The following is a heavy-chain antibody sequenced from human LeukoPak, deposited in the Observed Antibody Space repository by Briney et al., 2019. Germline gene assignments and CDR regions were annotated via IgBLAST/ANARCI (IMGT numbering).Heavy chain of an antibody. CDR3: ARGVVVPAAPPKRYFDY. D-gene: IGHD2-2*01. Sequence: SETLSLTCTVSGGSISSGGYHWSWIRQPPGKGLEWIGYIYHSGSTYYNPSLKSRVTISVDRSKNQFSLKLSSVTAADTAVYYCARGVVVPAAPPKRYFDYWGQGTLVTVSS. CDR2: IYHSGST. J-gene: IGHJ4*02. CDR1: GGSISSGGYH. V-gene: IGHV4-30-2*01.